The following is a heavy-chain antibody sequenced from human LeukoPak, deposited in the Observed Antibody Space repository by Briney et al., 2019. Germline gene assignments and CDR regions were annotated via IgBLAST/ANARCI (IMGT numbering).Heavy chain of an antibody. Sequence: PGGSLRLSCAASGFTFSSYAMHWVRQAPGKGLEYVPGISRNGGSTYYADSVKGRFTISRDNSKNTLYLQMGGLRAEDMAVYYCARQAAGVVYWGQGTLVTVSS. CDR1: GFTFSSYA. J-gene: IGHJ4*02. CDR2: ISRNGGST. CDR3: ARQAAGVVY. D-gene: IGHD6-13*01. V-gene: IGHV3-64*02.